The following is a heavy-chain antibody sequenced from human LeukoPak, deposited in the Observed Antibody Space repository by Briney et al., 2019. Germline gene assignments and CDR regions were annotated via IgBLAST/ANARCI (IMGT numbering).Heavy chain of an antibody. J-gene: IGHJ4*02. V-gene: IGHV1-69*05. Sequence: SVKVSCKASGGTFSSYAISWVRQAPGQGLEWMGGIIPIFGTANYAQKFQGRVTITTDESTSTAYMELSSLRSEDTAVYYCARAGYCSSTSCYGNFDYWGQGTLVTVSS. CDR2: IIPIFGTA. CDR3: ARAGYCSSTSCYGNFDY. D-gene: IGHD2-2*01. CDR1: GGTFSSYA.